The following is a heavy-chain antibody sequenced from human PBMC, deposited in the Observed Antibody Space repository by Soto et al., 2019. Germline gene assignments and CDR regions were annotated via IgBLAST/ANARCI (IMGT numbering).Heavy chain of an antibody. CDR3: ARGNAADIVVVPAAMDFDY. V-gene: IGHV3-48*01. D-gene: IGHD2-2*01. J-gene: IGHJ4*02. CDR1: GFTFSSYS. Sequence: EVQLVESGGGLVQPGGSLRLSCAASGFTFSSYSMNWVRQAPGMGLEWVSYISSSSSTIYYADSVKGRFTISRDNAKNSLYLQMNSLSAEDTAVYYCARGNAADIVVVPAAMDFDYWGQGTLVTVSS. CDR2: ISSSSSTI.